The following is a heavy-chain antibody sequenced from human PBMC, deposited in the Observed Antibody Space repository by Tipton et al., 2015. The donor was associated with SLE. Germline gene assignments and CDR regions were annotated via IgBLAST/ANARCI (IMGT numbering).Heavy chain of an antibody. Sequence: TLSLTRTVSGDSISSYYWSWIRQPPGKGLEWIGYIYYTGSTNYNPSLKSRVTISVDTSKNQFSLKLSSVTAADTAVYYFARGGRIAIFGVATDGPFDIWGQGTMVTVSS. J-gene: IGHJ3*02. D-gene: IGHD3-3*01. CDR3: ARGGRIAIFGVATDGPFDI. V-gene: IGHV4-59*01. CDR1: GDSISSYY. CDR2: IYYTGST.